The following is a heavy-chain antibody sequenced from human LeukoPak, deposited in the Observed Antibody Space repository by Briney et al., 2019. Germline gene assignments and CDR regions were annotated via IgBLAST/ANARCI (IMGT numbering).Heavy chain of an antibody. J-gene: IGHJ4*02. V-gene: IGHV4-4*07. CDR1: GGSISSYY. CDR3: AREREGILYYDYLHYFDY. D-gene: IGHD2-8*01. CDR2: IYTSGST. Sequence: PSETLSLTCTVSGGSISSYYWSWIRQPAGKGLEWIGRIYTSGSTNYNPSLKSRVTMSVDTSKNQFSLKLSSVTAADTAVYYCAREREGILYYDYLHYFDYWGRGTLVTVSS.